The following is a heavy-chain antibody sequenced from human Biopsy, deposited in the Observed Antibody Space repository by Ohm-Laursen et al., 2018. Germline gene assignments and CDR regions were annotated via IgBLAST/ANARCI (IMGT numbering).Heavy chain of an antibody. D-gene: IGHD3-3*01. Sequence: GTPSLTCAVSSGSISGNYWGWIRQPPGKGLEWMGEINHTGSTKYNPSLMSRVTISIDTSNSQFSLKLTSVTAADTAVYFCARARAYSDFWGGPKDYWGQGILVTVSS. J-gene: IGHJ4*02. V-gene: IGHV4-34*01. CDR2: INHTGST. CDR1: SGSISGNY. CDR3: ARARAYSDFWGGPKDY.